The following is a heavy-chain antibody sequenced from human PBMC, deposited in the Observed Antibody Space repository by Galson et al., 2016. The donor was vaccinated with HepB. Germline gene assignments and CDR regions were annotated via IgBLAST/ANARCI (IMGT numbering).Heavy chain of an antibody. V-gene: IGHV6-1*01. CDR1: GDSVSSINAA. CDR2: TYYRSKWYN. J-gene: IGHJ3*02. Sequence: CAISGDSVSSINAAWHWLRQSPSRGLEWLGRTYYRSKWYNDYATSLKGRIIITPDTSKNQFSLKLESVSHEDTAVYYCASGTAYGSAFEIWGQGTLVTVSS. D-gene: IGHD2-21*02. CDR3: ASGTAYGSAFEI.